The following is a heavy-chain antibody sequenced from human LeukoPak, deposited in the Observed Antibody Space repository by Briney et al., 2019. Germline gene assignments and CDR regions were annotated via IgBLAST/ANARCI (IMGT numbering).Heavy chain of an antibody. Sequence: PGGSLRLSCEASGFTFSNYDMHWVRQTAGKGLEWVALINTAGRTFSPGSVKGRFTISRENAKKSLYLQMNSLTADDTAVYYCTREAFTDSTGYYFSPFDMWGQGTMVTVSS. CDR2: INTAGRT. CDR3: TREAFTDSTGYYFSPFDM. V-gene: IGHV3-13*01. CDR1: GFTFSNYD. D-gene: IGHD3-22*01. J-gene: IGHJ3*02.